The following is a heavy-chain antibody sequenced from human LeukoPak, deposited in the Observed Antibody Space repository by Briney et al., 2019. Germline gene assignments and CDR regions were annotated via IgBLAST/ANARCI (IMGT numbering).Heavy chain of an antibody. V-gene: IGHV3-73*01. Sequence: GGSLRLSCAASGFTFSGSAMHWVRQASGKGLEWVGRIRSKASSYATAYAASVKGRFTISRDDSKNTAYLQMNSLKTEDTAVYYCTSTHADSSGWYSHGAFDIWGQGTMVTVSS. J-gene: IGHJ3*02. CDR1: GFTFSGSA. CDR2: IRSKASSYAT. D-gene: IGHD6-19*01. CDR3: TSTHADSSGWYSHGAFDI.